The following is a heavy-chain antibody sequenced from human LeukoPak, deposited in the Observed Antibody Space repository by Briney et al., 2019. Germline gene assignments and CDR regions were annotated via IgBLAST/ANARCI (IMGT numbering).Heavy chain of an antibody. CDR1: GFTFSSYS. V-gene: IGHV3-21*01. CDR2: ISSSSSYI. D-gene: IGHD2-15*01. J-gene: IGHJ4*02. CDR3: ARDPGYCSGGSCRPTGSDY. Sequence: GGSLRLSCAASGFTFSSYSMNWVRQAPGKGLEWFSSISSSSSYIYYADPVKGRFPISRDNAKNSLYLQMNSLRAEDTAVYYCARDPGYCSGGSCRPTGSDYWGQGTLVTVSS.